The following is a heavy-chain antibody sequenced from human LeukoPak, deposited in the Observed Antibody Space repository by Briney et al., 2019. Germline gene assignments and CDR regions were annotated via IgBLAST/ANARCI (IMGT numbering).Heavy chain of an antibody. D-gene: IGHD2-15*01. Sequence: PGGSLRLSCTTSGFTFGDYAMSWFRQAPGKGLEWLGSIRSKAYGGTAEYAASVKGRFSISREDSKSIAYLQMNSLKTEDTAVYYCTRDILSGGSPTPPFDYWGQGTLVTVSS. V-gene: IGHV3-49*03. CDR1: GFTFGDYA. CDR3: TRDILSGGSPTPPFDY. J-gene: IGHJ4*02. CDR2: IRSKAYGGTA.